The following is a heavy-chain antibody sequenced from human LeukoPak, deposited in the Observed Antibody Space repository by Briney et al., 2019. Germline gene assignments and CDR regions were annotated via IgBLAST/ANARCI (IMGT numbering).Heavy chain of an antibody. CDR2: IYYSGST. Sequence: SETLSLTCTVSGGSISSYYWSWIRQPPGRGLEWIGYIYYSGSTNYNPSLKSRVTISVDTSKNQFSLKLSSVTAADTAVYYCARDIGYSSGSFWFDPWGQGTLVTVSS. D-gene: IGHD6-19*01. V-gene: IGHV4-59*01. J-gene: IGHJ5*02. CDR3: ARDIGYSSGSFWFDP. CDR1: GGSISSYY.